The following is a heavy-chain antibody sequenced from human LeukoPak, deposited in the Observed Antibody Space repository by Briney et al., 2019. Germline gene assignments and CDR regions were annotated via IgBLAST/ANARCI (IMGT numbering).Heavy chain of an antibody. CDR2: INQDGSEE. CDR3: ARPSMARRQYNDGRPGY. D-gene: IGHD3-22*01. Sequence: TGGSLRLSCVASGFTFTTYWMSWVRQAPGKGLEWVANINQDGSEEYYVASVKGRFTISRDNAKNSLYLQMNSLRAEDTAVYYCARPSMARRQYNDGRPGYWGQGILVTVSS. CDR1: GFTFTTYW. J-gene: IGHJ4*02. V-gene: IGHV3-7*01.